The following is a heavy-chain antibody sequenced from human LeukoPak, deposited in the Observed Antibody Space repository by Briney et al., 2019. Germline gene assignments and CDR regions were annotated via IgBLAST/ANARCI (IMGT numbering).Heavy chain of an antibody. CDR3: ARESSESFDI. CDR2: IGSRSTSI. J-gene: IGHJ3*02. Sequence: GGSLRLSCAASGFTFTSHSMNWVRQAPGKGLEWVSSIGSRSTSIYYADSVKGRFTISRANAKNSLYLQMNSLRAEDTAVYYCARESSESFDIWGQGTMVTVSS. CDR1: GFTFTSHS. V-gene: IGHV3-21*01. D-gene: IGHD6-25*01.